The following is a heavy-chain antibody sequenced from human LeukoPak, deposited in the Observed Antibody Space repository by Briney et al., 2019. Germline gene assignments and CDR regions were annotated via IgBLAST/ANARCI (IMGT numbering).Heavy chain of an antibody. CDR2: ISAYNGDT. D-gene: IGHD4-23*01. V-gene: IGHV1-18*01. CDR3: ARLLQGWELNYYYSYMDV. Sequence: ASVKVSCKASGYTFISYGISWVRQAPGQGLEWMGWISAYNGDTNYAQKLQGRVTMTTDTSTSTAYMELRSLRSDDTAVYYCARLLQGWELNYYYSYMDVWGKGTTVTISS. J-gene: IGHJ6*03. CDR1: GYTFISYG.